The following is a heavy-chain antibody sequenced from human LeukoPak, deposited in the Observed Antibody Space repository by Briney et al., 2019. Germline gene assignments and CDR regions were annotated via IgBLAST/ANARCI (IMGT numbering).Heavy chain of an antibody. D-gene: IGHD4-17*01. V-gene: IGHV4-59*01. CDR2: IHYSGTT. Sequence: SETLCLTCTVSGVSISYSYWSWIRQSPGKGLEWIGYIHYSGTTNNNPSLKSRSTISVDTSKNQFSLQLRSVTAADTAVYYCSREDPETPVPEGMDVWGQGTTVTVSS. CDR3: SREDPETPVPEGMDV. CDR1: GVSISYSY. J-gene: IGHJ6*02.